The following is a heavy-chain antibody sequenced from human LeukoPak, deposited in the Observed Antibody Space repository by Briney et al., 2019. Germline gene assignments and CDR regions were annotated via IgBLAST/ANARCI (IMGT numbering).Heavy chain of an antibody. CDR2: IIPIFGTT. CDR1: GGTFSSNA. J-gene: IGHJ4*02. V-gene: IGHV1-69*13. D-gene: IGHD6-13*01. Sequence: ASVKVSCKTSGGTFSSNAIGWVRQAPGQGLEWMGGIIPIFGTTNYAQKFQGRVTITADESTSTAYMELNNLRSEDTAVYYCARDGGIKAAASFDYWGQGTLVTVSS. CDR3: ARDGGIKAAASFDY.